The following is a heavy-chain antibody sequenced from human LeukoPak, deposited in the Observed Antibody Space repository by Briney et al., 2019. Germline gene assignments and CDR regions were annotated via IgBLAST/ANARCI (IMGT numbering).Heavy chain of an antibody. Sequence: SVKVSCKASGGTFSSYTISWVRQAPGQGLEWMGRIVPILGIANYAQKFQGRVTITADKSTSTAYMELSSLRSEDTAVYYCARTYSSGWYLHFDYWGQGTLGTVSS. D-gene: IGHD6-19*01. CDR3: ARTYSSGWYLHFDY. CDR1: GGTFSSYT. V-gene: IGHV1-69*02. J-gene: IGHJ4*02. CDR2: IVPILGIA.